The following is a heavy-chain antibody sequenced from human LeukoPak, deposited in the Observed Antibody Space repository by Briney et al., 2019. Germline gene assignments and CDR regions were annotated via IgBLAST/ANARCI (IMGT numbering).Heavy chain of an antibody. Sequence: GGSLRLSCAASGFTFDDYGMSWVCQAPGKGLEWVSGINWNGGSTGYADSVKGRFTISRDNAKNSLYLQMNSLRAEDTAVYYCARDLDSSSWYYFDYWGQGTLVTVSS. CDR1: GFTFDDYG. CDR3: ARDLDSSSWYYFDY. D-gene: IGHD6-13*01. J-gene: IGHJ4*02. V-gene: IGHV3-20*04. CDR2: INWNGGST.